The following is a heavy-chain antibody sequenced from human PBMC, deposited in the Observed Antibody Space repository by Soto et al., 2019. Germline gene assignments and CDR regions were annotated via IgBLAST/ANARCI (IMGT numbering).Heavy chain of an antibody. V-gene: IGHV3-30*18. CDR1: GFTFSSYG. D-gene: IGHD3-22*01. J-gene: IGHJ3*02. Sequence: LRLSCAASGFTFSSYGMHWVRQAPGKGLEWVAVISYDGSNKYYADSVKGRFTISRDNSKNTLYLQMNSLRAEDTAVYYCAKEIESYDSSGYYYGGCAFDIWGQGTMVTVSS. CDR3: AKEIESYDSSGYYYGGCAFDI. CDR2: ISYDGSNK.